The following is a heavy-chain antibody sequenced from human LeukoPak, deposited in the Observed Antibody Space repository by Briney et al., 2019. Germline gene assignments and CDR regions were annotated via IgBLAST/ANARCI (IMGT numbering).Heavy chain of an antibody. CDR3: AKDWSGSSAGFDY. J-gene: IGHJ4*02. V-gene: IGHV3-30*02. Sequence: PGGSLRLSCAASGFTFSTYGMHWVRQAPGKGLEWVALIWYGGSNKHYADSVKGRFTISRDNSKNTLYLQMNSLRPEDTAVYYCAKDWSGSSAGFDYWGQGTLVTVSS. D-gene: IGHD1-26*01. CDR1: GFTFSTYG. CDR2: IWYGGSNK.